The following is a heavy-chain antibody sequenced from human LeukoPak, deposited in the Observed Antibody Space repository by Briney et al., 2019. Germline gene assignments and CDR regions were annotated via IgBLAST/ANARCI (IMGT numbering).Heavy chain of an antibody. Sequence: SETLSLTCTVSGGSISSHYWSWIRQPPGKGLEWIGYMFYSGSTNYNPSLKSRVTISINTSKNQFSLRLSSVTAADTAVYFCARHGASGSYLYYFDYWGQGTLVTVSS. V-gene: IGHV4-59*11. CDR1: GGSISSHY. CDR3: ARHGASGSYLYYFDY. D-gene: IGHD1-26*01. CDR2: MFYSGST. J-gene: IGHJ4*02.